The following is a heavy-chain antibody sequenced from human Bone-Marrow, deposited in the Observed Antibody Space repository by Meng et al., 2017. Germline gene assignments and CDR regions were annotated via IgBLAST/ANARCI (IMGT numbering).Heavy chain of an antibody. V-gene: IGHV3-48*03. CDR1: GFTFSSYE. J-gene: IGHJ4*02. Sequence: GESLKISCAASGFTFSSYEMHWVRQAPGKGLEWVSYISGSGRDIYYADSVKGRFTISRDNAKNSLYLQMNSLRAEDTAVYYCARDRAVAVTTEASDYWGQGTLVTVSS. CDR3: ARDRAVAVTTEASDY. D-gene: IGHD6-19*01. CDR2: ISGSGRDI.